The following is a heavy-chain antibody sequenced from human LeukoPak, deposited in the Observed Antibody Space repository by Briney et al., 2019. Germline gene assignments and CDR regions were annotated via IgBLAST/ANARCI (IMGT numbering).Heavy chain of an antibody. CDR2: IYYSGST. CDR3: ARAPGYDILTGYFPNWFDP. J-gene: IGHJ5*02. D-gene: IGHD3-9*01. Sequence: SETLSLTCTVSGGSISSYYWSWIRQPPGKGLEWIGYIYYSGSTNYNPSLKSRVTISVDTSKTQFSLKLSSVTAADTAVYYCARAPGYDILTGYFPNWFDPWGQGTLVTVSS. CDR1: GGSISSYY. V-gene: IGHV4-59*01.